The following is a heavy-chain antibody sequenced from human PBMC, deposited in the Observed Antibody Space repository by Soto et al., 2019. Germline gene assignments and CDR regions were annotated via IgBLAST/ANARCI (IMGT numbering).Heavy chain of an antibody. V-gene: IGHV4-39*01. J-gene: IGHJ5*02. CDR1: GGSISSSTYY. D-gene: IGHD6-6*01. CDR2: MYYTGNK. CDR3: ARRSSSSLGSLFDP. Sequence: PSETLSLTCTVSGGSISSSTYYWYWIRQRPGKGLECSGAMYYTGNKNYNPSLESRVTMSVDTSKNQFSLKLSSVTPTDTAVYYCARRSSSSLGSLFDPWGRGILVTVSS.